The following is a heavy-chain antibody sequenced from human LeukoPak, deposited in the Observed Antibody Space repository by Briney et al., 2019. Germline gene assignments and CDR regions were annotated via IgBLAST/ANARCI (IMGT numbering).Heavy chain of an antibody. D-gene: IGHD3-10*01. CDR1: GYTFTTYY. CDR3: ARSLYGSGSYYGY. CDR2: INPSGGRT. Sequence: GASVKVPCRASGYTFTTYYTHWVRQAPGQGLEWMGIINPSGGRTSCAQKFQGRVTITTDESTSTAYMELSSLRSEDTAVYYCARSLYGSGSYYGYWGQGTLVTVSS. J-gene: IGHJ4*02. V-gene: IGHV1-46*01.